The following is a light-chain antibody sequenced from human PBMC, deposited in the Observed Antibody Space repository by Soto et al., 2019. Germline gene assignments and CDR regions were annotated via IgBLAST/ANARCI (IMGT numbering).Light chain of an antibody. J-gene: IGLJ7*01. Sequence: QSVLTQPPSVSAAPGQKVTISCSGSNSNIGNNYVSWYQQFPGTAPKLLIYDNDKRPSGIPDRFSGSKSGTSATLGITGLQTGDEAAYYCETWDSSLSSSAVFGGGTQLTVL. V-gene: IGLV1-51*01. CDR2: DND. CDR3: ETWDSSLSSSAV. CDR1: NSNIGNNY.